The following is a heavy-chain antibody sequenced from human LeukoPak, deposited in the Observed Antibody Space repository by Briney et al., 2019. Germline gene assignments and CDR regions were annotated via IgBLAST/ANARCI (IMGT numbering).Heavy chain of an antibody. CDR1: GFTFSDCY. J-gene: IGHJ4*02. V-gene: IGHV3-11*01. CDR2: ISSSGSTI. Sequence: GGCLRLSCAASGFTFSDCYMSWIRQAPGKGLEWVAYISSSGSTIYYADSVKGRFTISRDNAKNSLYLQMNGLRAEDTAVYYCARVSYGSGSYYIFPRPYFDYWGQGTLVTVSS. CDR3: ARVSYGSGSYYIFPRPYFDY. D-gene: IGHD3-10*01.